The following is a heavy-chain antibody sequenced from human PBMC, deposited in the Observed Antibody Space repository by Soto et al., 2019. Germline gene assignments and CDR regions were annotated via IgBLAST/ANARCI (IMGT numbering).Heavy chain of an antibody. Sequence: QVQLQESGPGLVKPSQTLSLTCTVSGDSISSGGYYWSWLRQHPGKGLEWIGYIYASGSTFYNPSLKSRITMSVDRSKNQFSLKLTSVTAADTAVYFCARGRVTIFGVVITDFDSWGQGTLVTVSS. CDR1: GDSISSGGYY. D-gene: IGHD3-3*01. CDR2: IYASGST. V-gene: IGHV4-31*03. J-gene: IGHJ4*02. CDR3: ARGRVTIFGVVITDFDS.